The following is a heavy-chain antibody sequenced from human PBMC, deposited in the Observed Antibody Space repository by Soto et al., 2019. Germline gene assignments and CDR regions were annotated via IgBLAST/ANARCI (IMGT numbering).Heavy chain of an antibody. Sequence: GASVKVSCKASGYTFTSYGISWLRQAPGQGLQWMGWISTYNGNTNYAQNVQDRVTMTRDTSTSTVYMELSSLRSEDTAVYYCARPWYSSSWPLFDYWGQGTLVTVSS. CDR2: ISTYNGNT. CDR1: GYTFTSYG. V-gene: IGHV1-18*01. J-gene: IGHJ4*02. CDR3: ARPWYSSSWPLFDY. D-gene: IGHD6-13*01.